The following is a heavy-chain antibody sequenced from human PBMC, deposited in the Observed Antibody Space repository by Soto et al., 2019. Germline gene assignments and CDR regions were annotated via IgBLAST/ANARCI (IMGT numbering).Heavy chain of an antibody. Sequence: GESLKISCKGSGYSFTSYWIGWVRQMPGKGLEWMGIIYPGDSDTRYSPSFQGQVTISADKSISTAYLQWSSLKASDTAMYYCARGAYYYDSSGYYSNYFDYWGQGTLVTVSS. V-gene: IGHV5-51*01. J-gene: IGHJ4*02. CDR3: ARGAYYYDSSGYYSNYFDY. D-gene: IGHD3-22*01. CDR1: GYSFTSYW. CDR2: IYPGDSDT.